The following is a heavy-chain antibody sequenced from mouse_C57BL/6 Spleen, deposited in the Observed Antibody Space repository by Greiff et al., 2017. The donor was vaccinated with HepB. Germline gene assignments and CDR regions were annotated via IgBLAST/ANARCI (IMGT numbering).Heavy chain of an antibody. CDR2: INYDGSST. Sequence: EVQLQESEGGLVQPGSSMKLSCTASGFTFSDYYMAWVRQVPEKGLEWVANINYDGSSTYYLDSLKSRFIISRDNAKNILYLQMSSLKSEDTATYYCARDGGYYYFDYWGQGTTLTVSS. CDR1: GFTFSDYY. J-gene: IGHJ2*01. D-gene: IGHD2-3*01. V-gene: IGHV5-16*01. CDR3: ARDGGYYYFDY.